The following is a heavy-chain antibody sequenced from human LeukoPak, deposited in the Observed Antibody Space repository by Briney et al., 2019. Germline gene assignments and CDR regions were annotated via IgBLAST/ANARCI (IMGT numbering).Heavy chain of an antibody. CDR2: IKQDGSEK. CDR1: GFTFSSYW. J-gene: IGHJ6*03. CDR3: AKALRYGDYYYYYMDV. D-gene: IGHD4-17*01. Sequence: GGSLRLSCAASGFTFSSYWMSWVRQAPGKGLEWVANIKQDGSEKYYVDSVKGRFTISRDNAKNSLYLQMNSLRAEDTAVYYCAKALRYGDYYYYYMDVWGKGTTVTVSS. V-gene: IGHV3-7*03.